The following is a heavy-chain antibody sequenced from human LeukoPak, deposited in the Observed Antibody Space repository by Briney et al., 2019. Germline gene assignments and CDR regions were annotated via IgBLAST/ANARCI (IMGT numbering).Heavy chain of an antibody. CDR2: ISWNSGSI. D-gene: IGHD2-2*01. Sequence: GGSLRLSRAASGFTFDDYAMHWVRQAPGKGLEWVSGISWNSGSIGYADSVKRRFTVSRDNAKNSLYLQMNSLRTEDTAFYYCAKDTSPGGADYWGQGTLVTVSS. CDR1: GFTFDDYA. J-gene: IGHJ4*02. CDR3: AKDTSPGGADY. V-gene: IGHV3-9*01.